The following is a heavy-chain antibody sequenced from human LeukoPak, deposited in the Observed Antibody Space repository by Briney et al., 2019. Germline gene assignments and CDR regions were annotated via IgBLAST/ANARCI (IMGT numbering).Heavy chain of an antibody. J-gene: IGHJ3*02. CDR3: ARQFGPTDAFDI. Sequence: ASVKVSCKPSGITIAGYDVHWVRQAPGQGLEWMGRIKPRFSGTNHAEKFQGRVTMTRDTSMTTAYMELSSLTSDDTAVYYCARQFGPTDAFDIWGQGTMVTVSS. CDR1: GITIAGYD. CDR2: IKPRFSGT. D-gene: IGHD3-16*01. V-gene: IGHV1-2*02.